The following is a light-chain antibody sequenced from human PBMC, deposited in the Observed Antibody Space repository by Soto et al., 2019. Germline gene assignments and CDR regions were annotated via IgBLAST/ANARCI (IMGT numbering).Light chain of an antibody. Sequence: QSVLAQPASVSGSPGQSITISCTGTSSDVGNYKYVSWYQQHPGKAPKLMIYEVSNRPSGVSNRFSGSKSGNTASLTISGLLDEDEADYFCASFRSGTILVFGSGTKVNV. CDR2: EVS. CDR1: SSDVGNYKY. CDR3: ASFRSGTILV. V-gene: IGLV2-14*01. J-gene: IGLJ1*01.